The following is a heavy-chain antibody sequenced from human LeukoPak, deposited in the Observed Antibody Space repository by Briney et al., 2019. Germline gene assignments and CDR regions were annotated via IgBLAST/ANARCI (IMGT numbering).Heavy chain of an antibody. CDR3: ARDPGTMSPDAFDI. V-gene: IGHV1-2*02. J-gene: IGHJ3*02. CDR2: INPNSGGT. CDR1: GYTFTGYY. Sequence: GASVKVSCKASGYTFTGYYMHWVRQAPGQGLEWMGWINPNSGGTNYAQKFQGRVTMTTDTSTSTAYMELRSLRSDDTAVYYCARDPGTMSPDAFDIWGQGTMVTVSS. D-gene: IGHD3-22*01.